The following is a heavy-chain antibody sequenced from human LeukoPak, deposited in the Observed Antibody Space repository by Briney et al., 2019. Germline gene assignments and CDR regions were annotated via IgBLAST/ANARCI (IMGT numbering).Heavy chain of an antibody. CDR2: ISSSSSYI. CDR3: ARVGAAVGTFGYYYYMDV. CDR1: GFTFSSYS. J-gene: IGHJ6*03. V-gene: IGHV3-21*01. Sequence: GGSLRLSCAASGFTFSSYSMNWVRQAPGKGLEWVSSISSSSSYIYYADSVKGRFTISRDNAKNSLYLQMNSLRAEDTAVYYCARVGAAVGTFGYYYYMDVWGKGTTVTVSS. D-gene: IGHD6-13*01.